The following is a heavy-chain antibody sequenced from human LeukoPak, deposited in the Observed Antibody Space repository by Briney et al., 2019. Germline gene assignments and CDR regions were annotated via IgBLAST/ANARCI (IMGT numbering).Heavy chain of an antibody. CDR3: ARDLAYCGGECYSGDAFDI. V-gene: IGHV3-30*04. D-gene: IGHD2-21*01. CDR2: ISNDGSKK. J-gene: IGHJ3*02. Sequence: GGSLRLSCAASGFTFNSHAMGWVRQAPGKGLEWVAVISNDGSKKQYADSVKGRFTISRDNSKNTLYLQMNSLRPEDTDVYYCARDLAYCGGECYSGDAFDIWGQGTMVIVSS. CDR1: GFTFNSHA.